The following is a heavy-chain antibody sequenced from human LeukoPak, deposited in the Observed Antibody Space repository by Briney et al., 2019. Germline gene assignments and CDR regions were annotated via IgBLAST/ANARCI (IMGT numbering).Heavy chain of an antibody. Sequence: GGSLRLSCAASGFTVSSNYMNWVRQAPGKGPEWVSVISGIGDRLYYADSVKGRFTISRDNSKNTLSLQMDGLRAEDTAVYYCAKESPYTSPRNYYFDYWGQGTLVTVSS. D-gene: IGHD1-14*01. CDR2: ISGIGDRL. CDR3: AKESPYTSPRNYYFDY. J-gene: IGHJ4*02. CDR1: GFTVSSNY. V-gene: IGHV3-23*01.